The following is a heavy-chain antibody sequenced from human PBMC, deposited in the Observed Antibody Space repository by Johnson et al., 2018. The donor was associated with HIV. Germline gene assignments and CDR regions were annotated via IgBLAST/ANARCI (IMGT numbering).Heavy chain of an antibody. Sequence: VQLVESGGGLVQPWGSLRLSCAVSGFSFSNYWMEWVRQAPGKGLEWVAVISFDGSHKYYTDSVKGLSTISRDNSNNTLYLHMNSLRPDDTGVYYCAKDKFMFLDNPVDAFDVWGQGTMVTFSS. CDR2: ISFDGSHK. V-gene: IGHV3-30*18. D-gene: IGHD3/OR15-3a*01. CDR3: AKDKFMFLDNPVDAFDV. J-gene: IGHJ3*01. CDR1: GFSFSNYW.